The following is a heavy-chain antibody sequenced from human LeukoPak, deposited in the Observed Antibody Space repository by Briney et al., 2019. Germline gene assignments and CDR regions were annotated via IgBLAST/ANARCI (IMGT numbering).Heavy chain of an antibody. CDR3: ARAREINYYDSSGYPYYFDY. CDR2: IKQDGSEE. V-gene: IGHV3-7*01. D-gene: IGHD3-22*01. Sequence: LPGGSLRLSCAASGFTFSSCWMSWVRQAPGKGLEWVANIKQDGSEEYYVDSVKGRFTISRDNAKNSLYLQMNSLRAEDTAVYYCARAREINYYDSSGYPYYFDYWGQGTLVTVSS. J-gene: IGHJ4*02. CDR1: GFTFSSCW.